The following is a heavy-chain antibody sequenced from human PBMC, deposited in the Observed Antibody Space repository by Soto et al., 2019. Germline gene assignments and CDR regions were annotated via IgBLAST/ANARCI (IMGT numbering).Heavy chain of an antibody. D-gene: IGHD7-27*01. CDR2: IYYSGST. V-gene: IGHV4-31*03. CDR3: ARDRAWGHDAFDI. Sequence: SETLSLTCTVSGGSISSGGYYWSWIRRHPGKGLEWIGYIYYSGSTYYNPSLKSRVTISVDTSKNQFSLKLSSVTAADTAVYYCARDRAWGHDAFDIWGQGTMVTVSS. CDR1: GGSISSGGYY. J-gene: IGHJ3*02.